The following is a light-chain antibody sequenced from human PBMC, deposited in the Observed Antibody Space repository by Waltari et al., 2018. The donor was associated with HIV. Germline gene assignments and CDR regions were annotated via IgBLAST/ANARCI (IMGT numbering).Light chain of an antibody. Sequence: SFELTQPPSVSVSPGQTASITCSGDKLGNKYACWYQQKPGQSPVLVIYQDNKRTSGIPQRFAGSNSGNTGTLTIGGTQAMDEADYYCQAWDSSNVVFGGGPELTVL. V-gene: IGLV3-1*01. CDR3: QAWDSSNVV. J-gene: IGLJ3*02. CDR2: QDN. CDR1: KLGNKY.